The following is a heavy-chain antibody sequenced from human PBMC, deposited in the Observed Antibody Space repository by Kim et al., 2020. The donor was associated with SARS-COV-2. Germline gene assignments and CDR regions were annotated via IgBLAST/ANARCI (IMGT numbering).Heavy chain of an antibody. CDR2: IFWNDDK. CDR1: GFSLSTSGVG. J-gene: IGHJ4*02. V-gene: IGHV2-5*01. D-gene: IGHD6-19*01. Sequence: SGPTLVNPTQTLTLTCTFSGFSLSTSGVGVGWIRQPPGKALEWLALIFWNDDKRYSPSLKSRLTITKDTSKNQVVLTMTHVDPVDTATYYCAHDRSGSYHGFYFDYWGQGTLVTVSS. CDR3: AHDRSGSYHGFYFDY.